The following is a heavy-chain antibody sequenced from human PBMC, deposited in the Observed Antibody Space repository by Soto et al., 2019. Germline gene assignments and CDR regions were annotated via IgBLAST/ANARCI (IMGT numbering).Heavy chain of an antibody. CDR3: ARVDMDYYGSGSRIDY. CDR2: IYYSGST. D-gene: IGHD3-10*01. Sequence: QVQLQESGPGLVKPSETLSLTCTVSGGSISSYYWSWIRQPPGKGLEWIGYIYYSGSTNYDPSLKSRVTISVDTYKNQLYLKLSSVTAADTAVYYCARVDMDYYGSGSRIDYWGPGTLVTVSS. V-gene: IGHV4-59*01. CDR1: GGSISSYY. J-gene: IGHJ4*02.